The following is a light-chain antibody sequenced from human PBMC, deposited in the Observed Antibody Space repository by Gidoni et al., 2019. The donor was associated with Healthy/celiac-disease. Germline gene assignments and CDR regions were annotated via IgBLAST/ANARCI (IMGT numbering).Light chain of an antibody. Sequence: DIQMTQSPSTLSASVGDRVSITCRASQSISSWLAWYQQKPGKAPKLLIYKASSLESGVPSRFSGRGSGTELTLTISSLQPDDFATYYCQQYNSYPLTFGGXTKVEIK. CDR2: KAS. V-gene: IGKV1-5*03. CDR3: QQYNSYPLT. CDR1: QSISSW. J-gene: IGKJ4*01.